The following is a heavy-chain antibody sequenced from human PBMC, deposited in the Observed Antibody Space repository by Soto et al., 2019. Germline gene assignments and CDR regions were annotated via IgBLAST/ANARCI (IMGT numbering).Heavy chain of an antibody. CDR2: MNPNSGNT. CDR1: GYTFTSYD. V-gene: IGHV1-8*01. D-gene: IGHD3-16*02. J-gene: IGHJ3*02. CDR3: ARVGYDYVWGSYRSDAFDI. Sequence: ASVKVSCKASGYTFTSYDINWVRQATGQGLEWMGWMNPNSGNTGYAQKFQGRVTMTRNTSISTAYMELSSLRSEDTAVYYCARVGYDYVWGSYRSDAFDIWGQGTMVT.